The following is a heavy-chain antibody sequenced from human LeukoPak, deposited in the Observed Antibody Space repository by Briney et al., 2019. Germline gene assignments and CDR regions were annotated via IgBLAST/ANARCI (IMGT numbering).Heavy chain of an antibody. V-gene: IGHV3-7*03. J-gene: IGHJ5*02. CDR1: GFTFSSYA. CDR3: ARDALENTAA. Sequence: GGSLRLSCAASGFTFSSYAMSWVRQAPGKGLEWVANIKQDGSEKYYVDSVKGRFTISRDNAKNSLYLQMNSLRAEDTAVYYCARDALENTAAWGQGTLVTVSS. D-gene: IGHD1-1*01. CDR2: IKQDGSEK.